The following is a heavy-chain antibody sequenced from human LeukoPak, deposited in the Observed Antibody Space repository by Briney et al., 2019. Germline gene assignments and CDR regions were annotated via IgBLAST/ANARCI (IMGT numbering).Heavy chain of an antibody. V-gene: IGHV3-21*01. J-gene: IGHJ6*02. CDR2: ISSSSSYI. D-gene: IGHD3-10*01. CDR3: ARHMVRGSNYYYYYGMDV. CDR1: GFTFSSYS. Sequence: PGGSLRLSCAASGFTFSSYSMTWVRRAPGKGLEWVSSISSSSSYIYYADSVKGRFTISRDNAKNSLYLQMNSLRAEDTAVYYCARHMVRGSNYYYYYGMDVWGQGTTVTVSS.